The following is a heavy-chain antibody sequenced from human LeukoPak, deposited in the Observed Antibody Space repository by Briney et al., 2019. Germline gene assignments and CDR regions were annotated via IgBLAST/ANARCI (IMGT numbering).Heavy chain of an antibody. CDR1: GFTFSSYA. J-gene: IGHJ4*02. D-gene: IGHD2-15*01. CDR2: ISGSGRST. Sequence: XGGSLRLSCAAAGFTFSSYAMSWVSQAPGKGLEWVSAISGSGRSTYYADSVKGRFTNSRDNSKNTLYLQMNSLRAEDTAVYYCAKDRTVVVAATPDYWGQGTLVTVSS. CDR3: AKDRTVVVAATPDY. V-gene: IGHV3-23*01.